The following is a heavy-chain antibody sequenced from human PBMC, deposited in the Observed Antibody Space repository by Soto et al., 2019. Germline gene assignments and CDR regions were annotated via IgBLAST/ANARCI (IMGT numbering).Heavy chain of an antibody. CDR2: INGYNGNT. Sequence: ASVKVSCKASGYMFPSYGITWVRQAPGQGLEWMGWINGYNGNTNYAQKFQGRVTLTTDTSTTTAYLELRSLTSDDTAVYYCARDLRKNVVVGPAAYYYYYMDVWGKGTTVTVSS. CDR1: GYMFPSYG. CDR3: ARDLRKNVVVGPAAYYYYYMDV. V-gene: IGHV1-18*01. J-gene: IGHJ6*03. D-gene: IGHD2-2*01.